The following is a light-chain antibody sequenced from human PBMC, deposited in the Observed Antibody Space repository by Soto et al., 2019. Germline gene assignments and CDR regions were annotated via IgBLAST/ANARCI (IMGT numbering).Light chain of an antibody. V-gene: IGKV1-5*01. CDR2: DAS. CDR3: QQYDSYSWT. CDR1: QSISSG. Sequence: DIPMTQSPSTLSASVGDRITITCRASQSISSGLAWYQQKPGKAPKVLIYDASSLESGVPSRFSGSRSGTEFTLTISSLQPDDFATYYCQQYDSYSWTFGQGTKVEIK. J-gene: IGKJ1*01.